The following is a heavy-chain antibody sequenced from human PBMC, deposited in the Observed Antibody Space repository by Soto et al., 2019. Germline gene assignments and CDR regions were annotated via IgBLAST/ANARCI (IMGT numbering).Heavy chain of an antibody. CDR3: AGARGDYYYCYGMDV. J-gene: IGHJ6*02. V-gene: IGHV4-31*03. CDR1: GGSISSGGYY. Sequence: QVQLQESGPGLVKPSQTLSLTCTVSGGSISSGGYYWSWIRQHPGKGLEWIVYIYYSGSTYYNPSLRSRVTPPVDTSKNQFSLKLRSVTAADTAVYYCAGARGDYYYCYGMDVWGQWTTVTVSS. D-gene: IGHD4-17*01. CDR2: IYYSGST.